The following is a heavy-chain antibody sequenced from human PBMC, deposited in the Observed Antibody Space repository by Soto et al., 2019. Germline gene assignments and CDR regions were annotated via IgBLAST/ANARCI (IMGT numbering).Heavy chain of an antibody. V-gene: IGHV1-18*01. CDR1: GYTFTCYG. CDR3: ARDPYIVLMVYAVYYYYGMDV. Sequence: GASVKVSCKASGYTFTCYGISWVRQAPGQGLEWMGWISAYNGNTNYAQKLQGRVTMTTDTSTSTAYMELRSLRSDDTAVYYCARDPYIVLMVYAVYYYYGMDVWGQGTTVTVSS. CDR2: ISAYNGNT. J-gene: IGHJ6*02. D-gene: IGHD2-8*01.